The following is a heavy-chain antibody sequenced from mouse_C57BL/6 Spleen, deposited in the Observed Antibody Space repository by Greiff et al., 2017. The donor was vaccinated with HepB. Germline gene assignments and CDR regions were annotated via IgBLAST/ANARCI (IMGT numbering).Heavy chain of an antibody. CDR1: GYSFTSYY. CDR2: IYPGSGNT. Sequence: QVQLQQSGPELVKPGASVKISCKASGYSFTSYYIHWVKQRPGQGLEWIGWIYPGSGNTKYNEKFKGKATLTADTSSSTAYMQLSSLTSEDSAVYYCAREGGYGPLEEGDAMDYWGQGTSVTVSS. V-gene: IGHV1-66*01. CDR3: AREGGYGPLEEGDAMDY. D-gene: IGHD2-2*01. J-gene: IGHJ4*01.